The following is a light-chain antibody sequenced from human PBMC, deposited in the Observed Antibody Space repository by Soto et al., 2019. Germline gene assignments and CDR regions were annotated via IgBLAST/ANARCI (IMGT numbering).Light chain of an antibody. CDR2: GAS. J-gene: IGKJ1*01. CDR1: QSVSSN. CDR3: QRFGTSPPWT. Sequence: LSQTPATLCESQGLIPNLSCSASQSVSSNLAWYQQIPGQAPRLVIYGASSRATRIPYRFSGSGSGTDFTLTISRLEPDDFAVYYCQRFGTSPPWTFGQGTTVDIK. V-gene: IGKV3-20*01.